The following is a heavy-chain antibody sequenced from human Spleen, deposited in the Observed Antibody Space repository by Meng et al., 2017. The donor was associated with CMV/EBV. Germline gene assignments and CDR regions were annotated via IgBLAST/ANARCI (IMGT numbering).Heavy chain of an antibody. CDR2: IYTSGST. V-gene: IGHV4-4*07. CDR3: ARGKELSSGWPEDYFDY. Sequence: QVQLQGPVPHRVKPSGSLSPPCAVSGGSISSYYCSWIRQPAGKGLEWIGRIYTSGSTNHNPSLKSRVTMSVDTSKNQFSLKLSSVTAADTAVYYCARGKELSSGWPEDYFDYWGQGTLVTVSS. J-gene: IGHJ4*02. CDR1: GGSISSYY. D-gene: IGHD6-19*01.